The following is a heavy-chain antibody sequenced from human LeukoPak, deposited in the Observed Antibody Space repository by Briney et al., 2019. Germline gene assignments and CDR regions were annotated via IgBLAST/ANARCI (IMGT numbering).Heavy chain of an antibody. Sequence: SETLSLTCAVYGGSFSGYYWSWIRQPPGKGLEWIGENNHSGSTNYNPSLKSRVTISVDTSKNQFSLKLSSVTAADTAVYYCARGGPVTIDYWGQGTLVTVSS. V-gene: IGHV4-34*01. J-gene: IGHJ4*02. CDR3: ARGGPVTIDY. CDR2: NNHSGST. D-gene: IGHD4-17*01. CDR1: GGSFSGYY.